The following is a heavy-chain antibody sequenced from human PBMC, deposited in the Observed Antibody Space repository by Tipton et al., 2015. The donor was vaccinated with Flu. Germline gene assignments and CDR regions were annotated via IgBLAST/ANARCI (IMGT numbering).Heavy chain of an antibody. CDR2: IYTTGST. CDR1: GGSISNYY. J-gene: IGHJ4*02. V-gene: IGHV4-4*07. D-gene: IGHD1-26*01. Sequence: TLSLTCTVSGGSISNYYWSWIRQPAGKGLEWIGRIYTTGSTNYNPSLKSRVTMSVDTSKNQFSLKLGSVTAADTAVYYCARGYSGSYGKFDYWGQGTLVTVSS. CDR3: ARGYSGSYGKFDY.